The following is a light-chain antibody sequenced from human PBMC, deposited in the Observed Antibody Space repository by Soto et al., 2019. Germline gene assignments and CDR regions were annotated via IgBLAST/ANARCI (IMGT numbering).Light chain of an antibody. CDR1: QSIDTY. CDR2: SAS. V-gene: IGKV1-39*01. CDR3: QKSYAATLT. Sequence: DIQMTQSPSSLSASVGDRVTISCRASQSIDTYLVWYQHRPGRAPKVLMYSASSLQIGVPSRFSGSGSGTDFTITITSLQPEDSSTYYCQKSYAATLTFGTGTKVQVK. J-gene: IGKJ4*01.